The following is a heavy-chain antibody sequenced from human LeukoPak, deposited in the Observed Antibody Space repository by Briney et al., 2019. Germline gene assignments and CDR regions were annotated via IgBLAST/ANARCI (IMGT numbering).Heavy chain of an antibody. J-gene: IGHJ4*02. D-gene: IGHD3-3*01. CDR1: GGSISSSY. Sequence: KASETLSLTCTVSGGSISSSYWSWIRQPPGKGLEWIGYIYYSGGTNYNPSLKSRVTISVDTSKNQFSLKLTSVTAADTAVYYCARLRFYDFDYWGQGTLVTVSS. V-gene: IGHV4-59*08. CDR2: IYYSGGT. CDR3: ARLRFYDFDY.